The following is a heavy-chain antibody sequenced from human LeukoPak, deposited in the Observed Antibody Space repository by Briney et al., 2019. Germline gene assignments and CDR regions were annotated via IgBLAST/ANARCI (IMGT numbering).Heavy chain of an antibody. J-gene: IGHJ4*02. CDR2: IYYSGST. V-gene: IGHV4-39*01. CDR1: GGSISSSSYY. CDR3: ARRYDSSDYYSSGEIDY. Sequence: SETLSLTCTVSGGSISSSSYYWGWIRQPPGKGLEWIGSIYYSGSTYYNPSLKSRVTISVDTSKNQFSLKLSSVTAADTAVYYCARRYDSSDYYSSGEIDYWGQGTLVTVSS. D-gene: IGHD3-22*01.